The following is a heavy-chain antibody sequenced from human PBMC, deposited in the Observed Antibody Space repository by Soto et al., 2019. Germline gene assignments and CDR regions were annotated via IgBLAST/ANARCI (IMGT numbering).Heavy chain of an antibody. J-gene: IGHJ6*02. D-gene: IGHD6-6*01. V-gene: IGHV3-21*01. CDR1: GFTFSSYS. CDR2: ISSSSSYI. CDR3: ARDYSSSGGMDV. Sequence: PGGSLSLSCAASGFTFSSYSMNWVRQAPGKGLEWVSSISSSSSYIYYADSVKGRFTISRDNAKNSLYLQMNSLRAEDTAVYYCARDYSSSGGMDVWGQGTTVTVSS.